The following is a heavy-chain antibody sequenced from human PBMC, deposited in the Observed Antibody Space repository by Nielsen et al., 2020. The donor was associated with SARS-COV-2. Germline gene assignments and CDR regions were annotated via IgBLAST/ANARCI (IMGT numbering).Heavy chain of an antibody. D-gene: IGHD6-13*01. Sequence: ASVKVSCKTSAYTASSYGITWVRQAPGQGLEWMGWISVYNANTNYAQKFQDRVTMTRDTSTNTSYMELRSLGYDDTAVYYCARDLDSSSWPTYYFDYWGQGTLVTVSS. CDR3: ARDLDSSSWPTYYFDY. CDR2: ISVYNANT. V-gene: IGHV1-18*01. J-gene: IGHJ4*02. CDR1: AYTASSYG.